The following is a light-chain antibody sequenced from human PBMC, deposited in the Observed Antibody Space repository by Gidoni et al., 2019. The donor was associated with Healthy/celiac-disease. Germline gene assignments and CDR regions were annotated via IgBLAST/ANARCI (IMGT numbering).Light chain of an antibody. Sequence: DSQMTQSPSSLSASIGDRVTITCQASQDISNYLNWYQQKPGKASKLLIYDASNLETGVPSRFSGSGSGTEFTFTISSLQPEDIATYYCQQYDNLPMYTFGQGTKLEIK. V-gene: IGKV1-33*01. CDR1: QDISNY. CDR3: QQYDNLPMYT. J-gene: IGKJ2*01. CDR2: DAS.